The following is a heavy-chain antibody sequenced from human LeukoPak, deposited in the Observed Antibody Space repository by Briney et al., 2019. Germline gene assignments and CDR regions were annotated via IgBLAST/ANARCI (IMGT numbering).Heavy chain of an antibody. Sequence: PGGSLRLSCAASGFTFSNCWMSWVRQAPGKGREWVAKIKEDGSDKYYVDSLKGRFTISRDNAKNLLYLHMNNLRVDDTAVYYCARYPPYYYGTSDYYLDFWGQGTLVSVSS. CDR3: ARYPPYYYGTSDYYLDF. V-gene: IGHV3-7*01. CDR2: IKEDGSDK. CDR1: GFTFSNCW. J-gene: IGHJ4*02. D-gene: IGHD3-10*01.